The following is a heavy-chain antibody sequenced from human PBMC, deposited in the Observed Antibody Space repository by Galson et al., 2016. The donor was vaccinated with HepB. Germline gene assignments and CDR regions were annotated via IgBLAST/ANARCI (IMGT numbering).Heavy chain of an antibody. CDR3: AREKRGYTTGWNRSGAFDV. D-gene: IGHD6-19*01. CDR1: GFNFSTYG. V-gene: IGHV3-33*01. CDR2: IWYDGSEK. Sequence: SLRLSCAASGFNFSTYGMHWVRQAPGRGLEWVAVIWYDGSEKYYAESVKGRFTISRDNSKNTLYLQMNSLRTEETAVDSCAREKRGYTTGWNRSGAFDVWGQGTMVTVSS. J-gene: IGHJ3*01.